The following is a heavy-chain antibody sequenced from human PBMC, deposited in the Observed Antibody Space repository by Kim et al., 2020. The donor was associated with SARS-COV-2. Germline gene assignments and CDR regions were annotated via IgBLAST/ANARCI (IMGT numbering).Heavy chain of an antibody. V-gene: IGHV4-4*02. D-gene: IGHD6-19*01. CDR2: IFHSGST. J-gene: IGHJ4*02. CDR3: ARDSSVAGTGGFDY. CDR1: GGSISSSNW. Sequence: SETLSLTCAVSGGSISSSNWWSWVRQPPGKGLEWIGEIFHSGSTNYNPSLKSRVTISVDKSKNQFSLKLSSVTAADTAVYYCARDSSVAGTGGFDYWGQGTLVTVSS.